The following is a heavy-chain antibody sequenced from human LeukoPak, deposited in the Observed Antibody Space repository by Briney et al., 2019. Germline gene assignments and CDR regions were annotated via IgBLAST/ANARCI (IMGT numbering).Heavy chain of an antibody. J-gene: IGHJ4*02. CDR1: GGSFSGYY. CDR3: ARDRYSSGWYAFDY. Sequence: SETLSLTCAVYGGSFSGYYWSWIRQPPGKGLEWIGEINHSGSTNYSPSLKSRVTISVDTSKNQFSLKLSSVTAADTAVYYCARDRYSSGWYAFDYWGQGTLVTVSS. D-gene: IGHD6-19*01. CDR2: INHSGST. V-gene: IGHV4-34*01.